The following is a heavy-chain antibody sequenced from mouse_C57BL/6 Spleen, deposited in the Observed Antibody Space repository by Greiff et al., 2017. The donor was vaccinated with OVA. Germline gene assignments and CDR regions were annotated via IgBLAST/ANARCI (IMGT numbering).Heavy chain of an antibody. Sequence: EVQLQQSGPELVKPGASVKISCKASGYTFTDYYMNWVKQSHGQSLEWIGDINPNNGGTSYNQKFKGKATLTADKSSSTAYMELRSLTSEDSAVDYCARSDYDYDGFAYWGQGTLVTVSA. CDR3: ARSDYDYDGFAY. V-gene: IGHV1-26*01. D-gene: IGHD2-4*01. CDR1: GYTFTDYY. J-gene: IGHJ3*01. CDR2: INPNNGGT.